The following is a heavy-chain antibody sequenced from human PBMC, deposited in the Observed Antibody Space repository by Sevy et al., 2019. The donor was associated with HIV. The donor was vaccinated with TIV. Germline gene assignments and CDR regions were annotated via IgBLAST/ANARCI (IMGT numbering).Heavy chain of an antibody. Sequence: GGSLRLSCAASGFAFYDYSMSWIRQAPGKGLEWVATLSFGCGKINYADSVKGRFTTSSDNSKNSFYLQMDNLRVEETALYYCAREGCTRPHDYWGQGTRVTVSS. J-gene: IGHJ4*02. D-gene: IGHD2-8*01. CDR1: GFAFYDYS. CDR3: AREGCTRPHDY. CDR2: LSFGCGKI. V-gene: IGHV3-23*01.